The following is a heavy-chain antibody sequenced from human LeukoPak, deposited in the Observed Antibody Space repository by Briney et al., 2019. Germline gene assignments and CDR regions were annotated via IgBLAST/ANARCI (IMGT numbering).Heavy chain of an antibody. V-gene: IGHV1-69*06. CDR2: IIPIFGTA. D-gene: IGHD6-13*01. CDR3: ARGGGQQLDSGYYYYYMDV. CDR1: GYTFTSYD. Sequence: ASVKVSCKASGYTFTSYDISWVRQAPGQGLEWMGGIIPIFGTANYAQKFQGRVTITADKSTSTAYMELSSLRSEDTAVYYCARGGGQQLDSGYYYYYMDVWGKGTTVTVSS. J-gene: IGHJ6*03.